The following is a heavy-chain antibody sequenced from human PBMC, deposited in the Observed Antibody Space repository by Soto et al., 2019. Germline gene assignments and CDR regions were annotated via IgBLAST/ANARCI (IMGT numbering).Heavy chain of an antibody. J-gene: IGHJ3*02. D-gene: IGHD3-22*01. V-gene: IGHV3-23*01. CDR1: GFTLKTFA. CDR3: AKVVYERSVNDALDI. Sequence: GSLRLSCSASGFTLKTFALTWVRQAPGKGLGWVSAITVDGGGTNDVDSAKGRFTVSSDNSKNTLYLQMDSLTAEDTAVYYCAKVVYERSVNDALDIWGQGTMVTVSS. CDR2: ITVDGGGT.